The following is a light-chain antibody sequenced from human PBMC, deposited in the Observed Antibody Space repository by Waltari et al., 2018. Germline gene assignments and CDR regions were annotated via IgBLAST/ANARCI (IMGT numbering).Light chain of an antibody. CDR1: QSVTNY. V-gene: IGKV3-11*01. J-gene: IGKJ4*01. CDR2: ATS. CDR3: QQRRDWPLT. Sequence: DIVLTQSPAILSLSPGERASLSCRASQSVTNYLACYQQKPGQAPRLLIYATSNRATGIPARFSGSGFGTDFTLTISSLEPEDFAVYYCQQRRDWPLTFGGGTKVEIK.